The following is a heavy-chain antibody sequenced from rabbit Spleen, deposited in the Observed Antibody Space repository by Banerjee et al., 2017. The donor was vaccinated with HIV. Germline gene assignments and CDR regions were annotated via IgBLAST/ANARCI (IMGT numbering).Heavy chain of an antibody. Sequence: QSLEESGGGLVKPGASLTLTCKASGFSFNSGYDMSWVRQAPGKGLEWIGFIYTGNGKNYYASWAKGRFTISKASSTTVTLQMTSLTAADMATYFCARNYVNAFDPWGQGTLVTVS. CDR1: GFSFNSGYD. CDR3: ARNYVNAFDP. V-gene: IGHV1S40*01. J-gene: IGHJ2*01. D-gene: IGHD1-1*01. CDR2: IYTGNGKN.